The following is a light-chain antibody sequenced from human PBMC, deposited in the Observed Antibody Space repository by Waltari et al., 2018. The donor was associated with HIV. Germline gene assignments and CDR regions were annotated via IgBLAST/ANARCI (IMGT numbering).Light chain of an antibody. V-gene: IGKV3-11*01. Sequence: EIVLTQSPATLSFSPGERATLSCRARQSLRSPLAWYQQRPCQDPRLLFYDSSNRATGIPARFSGSWSGPDFTLTISSLEPEDFAVYYCQQRSVWPVTFGQGTRLEIK. CDR2: DSS. CDR3: QQRSVWPVT. CDR1: QSLRSP. J-gene: IGKJ5*01.